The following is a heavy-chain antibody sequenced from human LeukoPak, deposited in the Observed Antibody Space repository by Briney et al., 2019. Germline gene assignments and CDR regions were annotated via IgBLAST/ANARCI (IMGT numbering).Heavy chain of an antibody. V-gene: IGHV4-34*01. CDR3: AIVRGGSYLRGWFDP. CDR1: GGSFSGYY. CDR2: INHSGST. Sequence: SETLSLTCAVYGGSFSGYYWSWIRQPPGKGLEWIGEINHSGSTNYNPSLKSRVTISVDTSKNQFSLKLSSVTAADTAVYYCAIVRGGSYLRGWFDPWGQGTLVTVSS. D-gene: IGHD1-26*01. J-gene: IGHJ5*02.